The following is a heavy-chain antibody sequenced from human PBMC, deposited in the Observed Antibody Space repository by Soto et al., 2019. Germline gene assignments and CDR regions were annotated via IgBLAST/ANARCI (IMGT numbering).Heavy chain of an antibody. D-gene: IGHD2-8*01. Sequence: QVQLVQTGAEVKKPGASVKVSCKASGYTFTSYGISWVRQAPGQGLEGMGWISAYNGNTNYAQKLQGRVTMTTDTSTSTAYMELRSLRSDDTAVYYCARGSGDIVLMVYAISFDYWGQGTLVTVSS. CDR2: ISAYNGNT. V-gene: IGHV1-18*01. J-gene: IGHJ4*02. CDR3: ARGSGDIVLMVYAISFDY. CDR1: GYTFTSYG.